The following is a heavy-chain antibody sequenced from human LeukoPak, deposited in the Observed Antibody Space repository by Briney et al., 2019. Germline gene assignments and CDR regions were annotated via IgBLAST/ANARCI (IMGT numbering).Heavy chain of an antibody. CDR1: GFPFYDSA. J-gene: IGHJ4*02. D-gene: IGHD6-19*01. CDR2: INWNSGNI. V-gene: IGHV3-9*01. Sequence: GGSLRLSCAASGFPFYDSAMHWVRQAPGKGLEWVSGINWNSGNINYADSVRGRFTVSRDNAKNSLYLQMNSLKTEDTAFYYCARGLPGYTSGWSIDYWGQGTLVTVSS. CDR3: ARGLPGYTSGWSIDY.